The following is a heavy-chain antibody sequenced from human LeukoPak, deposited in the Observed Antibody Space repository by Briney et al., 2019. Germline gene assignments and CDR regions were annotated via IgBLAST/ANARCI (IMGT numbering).Heavy chain of an antibody. CDR1: GFTFSSYA. V-gene: IGHV3-23*01. D-gene: IGHD6-13*01. Sequence: GGSRRLSCAASGFTFSSYAMSWVRQATGKWLEWVSAISGSGGSTYYADSVKGRFTISRDNSKNTLYLQMNSLRAEDTAVYYCAKDRGSWYSTIRSSGNYWGQGTLVTVSS. J-gene: IGHJ4*02. CDR3: AKDRGSWYSTIRSSGNY. CDR2: ISGSGGST.